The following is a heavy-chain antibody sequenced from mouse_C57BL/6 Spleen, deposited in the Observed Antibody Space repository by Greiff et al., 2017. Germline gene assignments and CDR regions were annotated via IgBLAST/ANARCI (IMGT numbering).Heavy chain of an antibody. Sequence: QVQLQPGAELVKPGASVKMSCKASGYTFTSYWITWVKQRPGQGLEWIGDIYPGSGSTNYNEKFKSKATLTVDTSSSTAYMQLSSLTSEDSAVYDCARSLFYDGYYWYFDVWGTGTTVTVSS. D-gene: IGHD2-3*01. J-gene: IGHJ1*03. CDR2: IYPGSGST. CDR1: GYTFTSYW. V-gene: IGHV1-55*01. CDR3: ARSLFYDGYYWYFDV.